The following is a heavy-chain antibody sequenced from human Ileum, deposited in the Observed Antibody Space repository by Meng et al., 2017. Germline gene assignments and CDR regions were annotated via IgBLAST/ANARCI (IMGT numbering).Heavy chain of an antibody. J-gene: IGHJ4*02. D-gene: IGHD4-23*01. CDR1: GYSISSGYY. Sequence: SETLSLTCTVSGYSISSGYYWGWIRQPPGKGLEWIGSIYHSGSTYYNPSLKSRVTISVDTSKNQFSLKLSSVTAADTAVYYCARVLTHVEYWGQGTLVTSPQ. CDR2: IYHSGST. V-gene: IGHV4-38-2*02. CDR3: ARVLTHVEY.